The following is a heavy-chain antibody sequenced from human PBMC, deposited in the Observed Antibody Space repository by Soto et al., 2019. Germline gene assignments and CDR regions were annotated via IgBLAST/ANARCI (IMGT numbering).Heavy chain of an antibody. V-gene: IGHV3-7*03. Sequence: GGSLRLSCAASGISTSSYWMGWVRQAPGRGLEWVASIKNDGSEKYYMDSLKGRFTISRDNALNSLYLQMNSLRAEDTAVYFCVTGYQSDYRGQGSLVNVSS. J-gene: IGHJ4*02. CDR2: IKNDGSEK. CDR1: GISTSSYW. CDR3: VTGYQSDY. D-gene: IGHD5-18*01.